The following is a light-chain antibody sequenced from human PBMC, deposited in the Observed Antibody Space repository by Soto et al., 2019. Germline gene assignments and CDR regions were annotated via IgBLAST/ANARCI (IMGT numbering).Light chain of an antibody. J-gene: IGKJ1*01. CDR1: QSITRD. Sequence: DIQMTQSPSSLSASIGDRVTITCRASQSITRDLSWYQQKPGEAPKLLIYAATGLHSGVSSRFSGSGSGTDFTLTINNRQPEDFATYYCQQSFLNPWTFGPGTEVGVK. CDR3: QQSFLNPWT. CDR2: AAT. V-gene: IGKV1-39*01.